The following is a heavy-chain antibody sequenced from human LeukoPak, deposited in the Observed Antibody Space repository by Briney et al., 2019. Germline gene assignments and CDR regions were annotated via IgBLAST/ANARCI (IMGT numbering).Heavy chain of an antibody. CDR1: GYTFTSYD. J-gene: IGHJ3*02. CDR2: MNPNSGNT. CDR3: ARDASEWLRSKAFDN. D-gene: IGHD5-12*01. Sequence: ASVKVSCKASGYTFTSYDINWVRPATGQGLEWMGWMNPNSGNTGYAQKFQGRVTITRNTSISTAYMELSSLRSEDTAVYYCARDASEWLRSKAFDNWGQGTMVTVSS. V-gene: IGHV1-8*03.